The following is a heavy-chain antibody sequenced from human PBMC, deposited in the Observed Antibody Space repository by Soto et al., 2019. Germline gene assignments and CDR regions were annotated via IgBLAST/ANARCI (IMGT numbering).Heavy chain of an antibody. V-gene: IGHV1-46*01. J-gene: IGHJ5*02. D-gene: IGHD2-21*02. CDR2: INPSGGTT. CDR1: GYIFSAYY. Sequence: QVQLVQSGAEVRTPGASVKVSCKASGYIFSAYYIQWVRQVPGQGLEWMGIINPSGGTTTYAQEFPGRVTMTRDTSTSTVYMELGSLRSEDTAMYYCARSYCGGDCPNNWFDPWGQGTLVTVSS. CDR3: ARSYCGGDCPNNWFDP.